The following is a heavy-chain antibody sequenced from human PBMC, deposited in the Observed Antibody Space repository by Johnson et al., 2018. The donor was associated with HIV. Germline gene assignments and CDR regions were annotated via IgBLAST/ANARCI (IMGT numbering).Heavy chain of an antibody. D-gene: IGHD5-18*01. CDR2: LYSSGNT. J-gene: IGHJ3*02. CDR1: GFNVSNNY. CDR3: AKDRVDTAMVANAFDI. Sequence: VQLVESGGGLVQPGGSLGLACVGSGFNVSNNYMSWVRQPPGQGLEWVSTLYSSGNTYYADSVKGRFTISRDSSRNTLYLQMNRLRAEDTAVYYCAKDRVDTAMVANAFDIWGQGTMVTVSS. V-gene: IGHV3-66*03.